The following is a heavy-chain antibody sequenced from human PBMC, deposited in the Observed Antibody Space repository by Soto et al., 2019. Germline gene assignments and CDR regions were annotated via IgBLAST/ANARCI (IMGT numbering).Heavy chain of an antibody. CDR2: IYYSGST. CDR1: DGSSSSYY. D-gene: IGHD4-17*01. CDR3: ARARARYGNYNWFDP. Sequence: ETLSLTCSVSDGSSSSYYWSWIRQHPGKGLEWIGYIYYSGSTNYNPSLKSRVTISVDTSKNQFSLKLSSVTAADTAVYYCARARARYGNYNWFDPWGQGTMVTVSS. V-gene: IGHV4-59*01. J-gene: IGHJ5*02.